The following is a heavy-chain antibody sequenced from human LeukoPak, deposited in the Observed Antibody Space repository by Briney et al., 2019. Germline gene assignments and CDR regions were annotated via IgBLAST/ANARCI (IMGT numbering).Heavy chain of an antibody. Sequence: SETLSLTCTVSGGSISSYYWSWIRQPPGKGLEWIGYIYYSGSTNYNPSLQSRVTISVDTSKNQFSLRLSSVTAADTAVYYCAKLRGGAYHLDYWGQGTLVTVSS. D-gene: IGHD3-16*01. J-gene: IGHJ4*02. CDR1: GGSISSYY. CDR3: AKLRGGAYHLDY. CDR2: IYYSGST. V-gene: IGHV4-59*08.